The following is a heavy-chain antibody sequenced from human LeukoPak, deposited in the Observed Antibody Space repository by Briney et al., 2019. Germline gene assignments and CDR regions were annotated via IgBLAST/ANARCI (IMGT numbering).Heavy chain of an antibody. V-gene: IGHV4-59*08. Sequence: PSETLSLTCTVSGGSISSYYWSWIRQPPGKGLEWIGYIYYSGSTNYNPSLKSRVTISVDTSKNQFSLKLSSVTAADTAVYYCARQRGYNWFDPWGQGTLVTVSS. J-gene: IGHJ5*02. CDR1: GGSISSYY. CDR2: IYYSGST. CDR3: ARQRGYNWFDP.